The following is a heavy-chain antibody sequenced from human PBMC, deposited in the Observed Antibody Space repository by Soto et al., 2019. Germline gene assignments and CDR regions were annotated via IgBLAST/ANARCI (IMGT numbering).Heavy chain of an antibody. D-gene: IGHD2-15*01. Sequence: HLQLQESGPGLVKPSQTLSLTCAVSGVSISSGDSSWSWIRQPPGKGMEWNGYIYHSGSTYYNPSRKSRVTISVDRSKNQFSLKLSSVTAADTAVYYCARGQVVAAQHWGQGTLVTVSS. CDR2: IYHSGST. V-gene: IGHV4-30-2*01. CDR3: ARGQVVAAQH. J-gene: IGHJ4*02. CDR1: GVSISSGDSS.